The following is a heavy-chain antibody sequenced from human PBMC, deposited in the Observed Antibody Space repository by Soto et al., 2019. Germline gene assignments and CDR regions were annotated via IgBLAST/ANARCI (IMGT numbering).Heavy chain of an antibody. D-gene: IGHD3-10*01. CDR3: ARDTGDYGSGKLDY. V-gene: IGHV1-3*01. CDR2: INAVDGNT. Sequence: QVQLVQSGAEVKKPGASVKVSCKASGYTFTSYAMHWVRQAPGQRLEWMGWINAVDGNTKYSQKFQGRVTITRDTSASTAYMELSSLRSEDTAVYYCARDTGDYGSGKLDYWGQGTLVTVSS. J-gene: IGHJ4*02. CDR1: GYTFTSYA.